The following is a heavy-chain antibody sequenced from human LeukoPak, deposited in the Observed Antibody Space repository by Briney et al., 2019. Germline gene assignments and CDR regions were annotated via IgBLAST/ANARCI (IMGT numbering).Heavy chain of an antibody. CDR2: IYESGTT. J-gene: IGHJ4*02. V-gene: IGHV4-34*01. CDR3: ARGAWATRLGS. Sequence: SSETLSLTCAVYGESLNSYYWSWVRQPPGEGLEWIGEIYESGTTGYSPSLKSRVTISMVPSKQQFSLSLSSVTAADTAVYYCARGAWATRLGSWGLGTPVIVSS. D-gene: IGHD2-15*01. CDR1: GESLNSYY.